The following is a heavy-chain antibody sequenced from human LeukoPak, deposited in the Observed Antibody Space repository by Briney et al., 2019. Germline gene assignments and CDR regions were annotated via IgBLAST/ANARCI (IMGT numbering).Heavy chain of an antibody. CDR1: GGSFSGYY. D-gene: IGHD3-3*01. V-gene: IGHV4-34*01. J-gene: IGHJ4*02. CDR3: ARGGGRYYDFWSGCSDY. Sequence: PSETLSLTCAVYGGSFSGYYWSWIRQPPGKGLEWIGEINHSGSTNYNPSLKSRVTISVDTSKNQFSLKLSSVTAADTAVYYCARGGGRYYDFWSGCSDYWGQGTLVTVSS. CDR2: INHSGST.